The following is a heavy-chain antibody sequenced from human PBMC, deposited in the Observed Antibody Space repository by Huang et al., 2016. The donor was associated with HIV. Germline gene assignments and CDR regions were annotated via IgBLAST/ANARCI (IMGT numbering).Heavy chain of an antibody. J-gene: IGHJ4*02. V-gene: IGHV3-30*04. CDR2: ISNEGRTK. CDR1: GFTFSNYG. Sequence: QVQLVESGGGVVQLGTSLRLSCAASGFTFSNYGMNVVRRGPGKGLEWVAVISNEGRTKDYADSVKGRFTSSRDNSKNTVYLQMNSLRAEDTAVYYCARSEPSRYYFDYWGQGTLVTVSS. CDR3: ARSEPSRYYFDY.